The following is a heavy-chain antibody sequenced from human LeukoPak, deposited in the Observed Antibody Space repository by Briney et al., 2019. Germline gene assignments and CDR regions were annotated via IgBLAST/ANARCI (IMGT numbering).Heavy chain of an antibody. CDR3: ARALHYDFWTGDGLDA. CDR2: IYYHRGST. Sequence: SETLSLTCTVSGGSISGYYWSWIRQPPGKSLEWIGYIYYHRGSTKYNPSLKSRVTISLDTSKNQFSLKLSSVTAADTARYYCARALHYDFWTGDGLDAWGQGTTVIVSS. D-gene: IGHD3/OR15-3a*01. CDR1: GGSISGYY. J-gene: IGHJ6*02. V-gene: IGHV4-59*01.